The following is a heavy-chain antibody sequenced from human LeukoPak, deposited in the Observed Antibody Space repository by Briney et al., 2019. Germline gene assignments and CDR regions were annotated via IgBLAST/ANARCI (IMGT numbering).Heavy chain of an antibody. CDR1: GFTFSNYT. CDR3: GGSNYLY. V-gene: IGHV3-23*01. CDR2: ISGSGSAT. Sequence: GGSLRLSCAASGFTFSNYTMTWVRQAPGKGLEWVSAISGSGSATYYTDSVKGRFTISRDNSKNTLYLQMNSLRAEDTAVYYCGGSNYLYWGQGTLVTVSS. D-gene: IGHD3-10*01. J-gene: IGHJ4*02.